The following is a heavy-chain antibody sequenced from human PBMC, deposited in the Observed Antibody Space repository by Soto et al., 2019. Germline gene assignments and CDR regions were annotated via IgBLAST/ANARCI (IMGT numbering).Heavy chain of an antibody. CDR2: INSDGSFT. CDR3: ARDLSYGVHV. Sequence: EVQLVESGVGVVQPGGSLRLSCEASIFDFSNAWLHWVRQAPGKGLVWLSHINSDGSFTTYADSVKGRFTISRDNGKNTVYLQMNFLRLEDTIVYYCARDLSYGVHVWGQGTTGTV. J-gene: IGHJ6*02. V-gene: IGHV3-74*03. CDR1: IFDFSNAW.